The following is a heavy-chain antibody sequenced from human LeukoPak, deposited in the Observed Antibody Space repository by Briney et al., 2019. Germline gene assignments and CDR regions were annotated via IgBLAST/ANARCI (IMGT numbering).Heavy chain of an antibody. V-gene: IGHV4-39*01. CDR2: IYYSGST. Sequence: SETLSLTCTVSGGSISSSSYYWGWIRQPPGKGLEWIGSIYYSGSTYYNPSLKSRVTISVDTSKNQFSLKLSSVTAADTAVYYCARCLLGGDCYSHWGQGTLVTVSS. CDR1: GGSISSSSYY. CDR3: ARCLLGGDCYSH. D-gene: IGHD2-21*02. J-gene: IGHJ4*02.